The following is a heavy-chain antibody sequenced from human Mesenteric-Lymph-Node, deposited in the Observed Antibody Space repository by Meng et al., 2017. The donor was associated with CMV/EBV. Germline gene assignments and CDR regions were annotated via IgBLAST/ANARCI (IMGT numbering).Heavy chain of an antibody. D-gene: IGHD2-2*01. CDR1: GYTFTSYY. CDR2: INPSGGST. Sequence: ASVKVSCKASGYTFTSYYMHWVRQAPGQGLEWMGIINPSGGSTSYAQKFQGRVTMTRDTSTSTVYMERSSLRPEDTAVYYCARSTRTHASSERGYCSSTSCFSYYYDGMDVWGQGTTVTVSS. V-gene: IGHV1-46*01. J-gene: IGHJ6*02. CDR3: ARSTRTHASSERGYCSSTSCFSYYYDGMDV.